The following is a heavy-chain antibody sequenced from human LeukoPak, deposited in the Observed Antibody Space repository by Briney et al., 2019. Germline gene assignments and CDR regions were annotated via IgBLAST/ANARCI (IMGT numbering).Heavy chain of an antibody. CDR2: ISGDST. J-gene: IGHJ4*02. CDR1: GFTFSSYA. CDR3: ARYNSGTIDY. V-gene: IGHV3-23*01. D-gene: IGHD1-1*01. Sequence: GGSLRLSCAASGFTFSSYAMSWVRQAPGKGLEWVSTISGDSTYYADSVRGRFTISRDNSKKTLYLQMNSLRAADTAVYYCARYNSGTIDYWGQGTLVTVSS.